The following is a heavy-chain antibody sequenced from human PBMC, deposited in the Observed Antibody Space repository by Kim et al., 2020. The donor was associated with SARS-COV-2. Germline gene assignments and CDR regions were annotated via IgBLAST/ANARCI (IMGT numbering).Heavy chain of an antibody. CDR3: ARGLPVVAAYFDH. Sequence: GGSLRLSCAASGFTVRHNYMNWVRRAPGRGLEWVSVIYSGGSTHYADSVKGRFTISRDDSRNTVYLQMNSLTAEDTGTYYCARGLPVVAAYFDHWGQGALVTVSS. V-gene: IGHV3-53*01. D-gene: IGHD2-15*01. CDR1: GFTVRHNY. J-gene: IGHJ4*02. CDR2: IYSGGST.